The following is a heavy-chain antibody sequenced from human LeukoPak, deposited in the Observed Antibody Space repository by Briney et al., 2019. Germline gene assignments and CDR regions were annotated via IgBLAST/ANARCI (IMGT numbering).Heavy chain of an antibody. Sequence: PSETLSLTCTVSSGSISTSNYYWGWVRQPPGKALEWIGNIFYSGSTYYSPSLKSRVTISVDMSKNQFSLSLSSVTAADTAVYYCARGPGQKCGLPPHSQYYFDSWGQGTLVTVSS. J-gene: IGHJ4*02. CDR2: IFYSGST. CDR1: SGSISTSNYY. V-gene: IGHV4-39*07. CDR3: ARGPGQKCGLPPHSQYYFDS. D-gene: IGHD3/OR15-3a*01.